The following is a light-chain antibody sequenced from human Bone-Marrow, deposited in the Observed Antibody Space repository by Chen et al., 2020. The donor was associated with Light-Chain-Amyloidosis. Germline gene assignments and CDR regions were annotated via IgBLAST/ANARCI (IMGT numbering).Light chain of an antibody. CDR3: AAWDDSLTGPV. J-gene: IGLJ3*02. CDR2: VSD. Sequence: QSILIQPPSASGTAGQWVTMSCSGTSSNIGKNHVYWYQQFPGMAPKLLIYVSDQRSSGVPDRFSASKSGISASLAINGVRVEDEADYYCAAWDDSLTGPVFGGGTKLTVL. V-gene: IGLV1-47*01. CDR1: SSNIGKNH.